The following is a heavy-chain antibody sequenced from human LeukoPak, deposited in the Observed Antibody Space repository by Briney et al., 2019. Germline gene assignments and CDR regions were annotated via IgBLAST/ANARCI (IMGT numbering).Heavy chain of an antibody. V-gene: IGHV4-4*08. CDR2: VYSNGMT. Sequence: PSETLSLTCSGSGGSMFSYYWNWIRQSPGKGLEWIGFVYSNGMTTYNPSLRSRGTISIATSRNQFSLRLTSVTAADTATYYCTRRAYYDSSGYNPTAGYFDLWGRGTLVTVSS. CDR1: GGSMFSYY. D-gene: IGHD3-22*01. CDR3: TRRAYYDSSGYNPTAGYFDL. J-gene: IGHJ2*01.